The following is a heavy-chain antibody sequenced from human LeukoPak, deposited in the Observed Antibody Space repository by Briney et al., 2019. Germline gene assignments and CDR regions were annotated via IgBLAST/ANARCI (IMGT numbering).Heavy chain of an antibody. V-gene: IGHV4-59*01. D-gene: IGHD2-15*01. CDR3: ARDPRGCSGGSCYSI. CDR2: IYYSGST. Sequence: PSETLSLTCTVSGGSISSYYWSWIRQPPGKGLEWIGYIYYSGSTNYNPSLKSRGTISVDTSKNQFSLKLSSVTAADTAVYYCARDPRGCSGGSCYSIWGQGTLVTVSS. J-gene: IGHJ4*02. CDR1: GGSISSYY.